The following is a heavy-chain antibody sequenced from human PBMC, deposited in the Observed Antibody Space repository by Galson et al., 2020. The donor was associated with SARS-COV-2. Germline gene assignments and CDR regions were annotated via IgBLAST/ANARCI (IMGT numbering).Heavy chain of an antibody. CDR1: GLSFRDSG. CDR2: IRMKDYNYAT. CDR3: IRQDGSGSDKY. D-gene: IGHD3-10*01. V-gene: IGHV3-73*01. Sequence: GGPLRPPCAGPGLSFRDSGVHWVPQAPGKGLEWVGRIRMKDYNYATAYAAAVTGRFTISRDDSKSTAYLQMDSLKSEDTAVYYCIRQDGSGSDKYWGQGSLVTVSS. J-gene: IGHJ4*02.